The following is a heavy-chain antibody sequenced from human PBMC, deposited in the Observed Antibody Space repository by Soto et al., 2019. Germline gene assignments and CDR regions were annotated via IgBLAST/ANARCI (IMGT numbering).Heavy chain of an antibody. CDR1: GGSISSSTYY. CDR3: ARSPGNRRSVGATTFDY. Sequence: QLQLQESGPGLVKPSETLSLTCTVSGGSISSSTYYWGWIRQPPGKGLEWIGSIYYSGSSYYNPSLKSRVTISVYTSKNQLSLKLSSVTAADTAVYYCARSPGNRRSVGATTFDYWGQGTLVTVSS. D-gene: IGHD1-26*01. V-gene: IGHV4-39*01. J-gene: IGHJ4*02. CDR2: IYYSGSS.